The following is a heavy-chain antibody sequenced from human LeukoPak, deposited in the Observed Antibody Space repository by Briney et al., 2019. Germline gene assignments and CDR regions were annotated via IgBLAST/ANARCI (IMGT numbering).Heavy chain of an antibody. D-gene: IGHD6-19*01. CDR1: GFTFSSYD. J-gene: IGHJ4*02. V-gene: IGHV3-23*01. Sequence: GGSLRLSCAASGFTFSSYDMSWVRQAPGKGLEWVSAISGSGGSTYYADSVKGRFTISRDNSKNTLYLQMNSLRAEDTAVYHCAKDGRSYSSGWPPFDYWGQGALVTVSS. CDR2: ISGSGGST. CDR3: AKDGRSYSSGWPPFDY.